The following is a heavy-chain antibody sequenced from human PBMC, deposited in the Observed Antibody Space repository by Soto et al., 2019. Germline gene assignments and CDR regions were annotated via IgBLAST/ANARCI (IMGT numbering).Heavy chain of an antibody. CDR3: AKGQGDYVYYYYGMDV. V-gene: IGHV3-23*01. CDR1: GFTFSSYA. J-gene: IGHJ6*02. Sequence: SLRLSCAASGFTFSSYAMSWVRQAPGKGLEWVSAISGSGGSTYYADSVKGRFTISRDNSKNTLYLQMNSLRAEDTAVYYCAKGQGDYVYYYYGMDVWGQGTTVTVSS. D-gene: IGHD4-17*01. CDR2: ISGSGGST.